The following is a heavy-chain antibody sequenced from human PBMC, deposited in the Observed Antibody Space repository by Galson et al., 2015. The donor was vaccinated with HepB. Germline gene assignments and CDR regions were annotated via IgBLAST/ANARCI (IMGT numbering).Heavy chain of an antibody. CDR2: IRYDGSNN. J-gene: IGHJ4*02. CDR3: AKDPTRGYSGSLDY. D-gene: IGHD5-12*01. V-gene: IGHV3-30*02. CDR1: GFTFRSYG. Sequence: LRLSCAASGFTFRSYGMHWVRQAPGKGLEWVAFIRYDGSNNHYADSVKGRFTISRDNSKNTLYVQMNSLRAEDTAVYYWAKDPTRGYSGSLDYWGQGTLVTVSS.